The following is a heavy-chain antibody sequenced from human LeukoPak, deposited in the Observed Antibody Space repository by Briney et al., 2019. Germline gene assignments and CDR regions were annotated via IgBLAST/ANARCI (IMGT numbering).Heavy chain of an antibody. Sequence: GGSLRLSCAASGFTFSTHAMTWVRQAPGKGLEWVATVSGSGETPYYAESVKGRFTISRHNSGNSLYLQMNSLSAEDTDVYYCAKPEFDFLTGSHDGALHHWGKGTLVTVSS. CDR2: VSGSGETP. V-gene: IGHV3-23*01. J-gene: IGHJ4*02. D-gene: IGHD3-9*01. CDR1: GFTFSTHA. CDR3: AKPEFDFLTGSHDGALHH.